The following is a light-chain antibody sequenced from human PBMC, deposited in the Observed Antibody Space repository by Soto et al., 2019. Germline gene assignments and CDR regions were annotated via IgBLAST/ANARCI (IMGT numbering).Light chain of an antibody. J-gene: IGKJ5*01. V-gene: IGKV3D-20*02. CDR2: DAS. CDR3: QQRMNWPLT. Sequence: EIVLTQSPGTLSLSPGERASLSCMASQSVSSSYLAWYQQKPGQTPRLLIYDASNRATGIPARFSGSGSETDFTLTISSLEPEDFAVYYCQQRMNWPLTFGQGTRLEIK. CDR1: QSVSSSY.